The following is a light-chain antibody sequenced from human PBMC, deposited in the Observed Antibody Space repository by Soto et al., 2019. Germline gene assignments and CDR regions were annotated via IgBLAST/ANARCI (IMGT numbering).Light chain of an antibody. CDR1: QSVSSY. CDR3: QQRSDWPST. CDR2: DAS. Sequence: EIVLTQSPATLSLSPGERATLSCRASQSVSSYLAWYQQKPGQAPRLLIYDASNRATGIPARFSGSGSGTDFTLTISSLAPDDFAVYYCQQRSDWPSTFGGGTKVPIK. J-gene: IGKJ4*01. V-gene: IGKV3-11*01.